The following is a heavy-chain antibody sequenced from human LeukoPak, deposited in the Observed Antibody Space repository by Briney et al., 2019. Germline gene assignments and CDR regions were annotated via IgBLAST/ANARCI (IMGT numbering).Heavy chain of an antibody. Sequence: PGGSLRLSCAASGFTFSDHYMDWVRQAPGKGLEWVGRSRSKANSYIIEYAASVKGRFTNSRDDSKISLYLQMNSLKAEDTAVYYCARWDSGSCSHWGQGTLVTVS. J-gene: IGHJ4*02. CDR1: GFTFSDHY. CDR2: SRSKANSYII. V-gene: IGHV3-72*01. CDR3: ARWDSGSCSH. D-gene: IGHD1-26*01.